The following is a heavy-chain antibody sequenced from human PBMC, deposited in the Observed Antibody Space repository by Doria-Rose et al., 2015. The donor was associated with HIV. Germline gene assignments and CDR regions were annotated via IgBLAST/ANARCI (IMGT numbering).Heavy chain of an antibody. CDR1: GVSLSSPGMG. V-gene: IGHV2-26*01. J-gene: IGHJ4*02. CDR3: ARIKSSRWYHKYYFDF. D-gene: IGHD6-13*01. CDR2: IFSDDER. Sequence: KESGPVLVKPTETLTPTCTVSGVSLSSPGMGVSWIRQPPGEALEWLANIFSDDERSYKTSLKSRLTISRGTSKSQVVLTMTDMDPVDTATYYCARIKSSRWYHKYYFDFWGQGTLVIVSA.